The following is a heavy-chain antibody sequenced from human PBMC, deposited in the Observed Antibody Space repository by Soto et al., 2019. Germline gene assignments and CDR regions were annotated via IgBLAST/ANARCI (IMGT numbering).Heavy chain of an antibody. J-gene: IGHJ5*02. D-gene: IGHD3-10*01. Sequence: ASLKVSCKASGYTFTSYYMHWVRQAPGQGLEWMGIINPSGGSTSYAQKFQGRVTITRDTSASTAYMELSSLRSEDTAVYYCARVGITMVRGKTPRSYNWFDPWGQGTLVTVSS. V-gene: IGHV1-46*01. CDR2: INPSGGST. CDR3: ARVGITMVRGKTPRSYNWFDP. CDR1: GYTFTSYY.